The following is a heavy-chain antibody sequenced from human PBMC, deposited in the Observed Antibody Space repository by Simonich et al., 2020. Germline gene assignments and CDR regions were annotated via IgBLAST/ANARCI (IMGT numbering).Heavy chain of an antibody. Sequence: QVQLVQSGAEVKKPGASVKVSCKASGYTFTGYYMHWVRQAPGQGLEWMGWINPTSGGTNYAQKFKGRVTMTRDTSISTAYMELSRLRSDDTAVYYCARELMNAFDIWGQGTMVTVSS. CDR2: INPTSGGT. D-gene: IGHD2-8*01. V-gene: IGHV1-2*02. CDR3: ARELMNAFDI. J-gene: IGHJ3*02. CDR1: GYTFTGYY.